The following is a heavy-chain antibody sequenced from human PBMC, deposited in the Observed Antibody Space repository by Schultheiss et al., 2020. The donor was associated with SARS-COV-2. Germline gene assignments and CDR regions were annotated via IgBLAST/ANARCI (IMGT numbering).Heavy chain of an antibody. CDR3: ARHVVTIFGVLRLREFDP. CDR2: INHSGST. D-gene: IGHD3-3*01. Sequence: SETLSLTCAVYGGSFSGYYWSWIRQPAGKGLEWIGEINHSGSTNYNPSLKSRVTISVDTSKNQFSLKLSSVTAADTAVYYCARHVVTIFGVLRLREFDPWGQGTLVTVSS. J-gene: IGHJ5*02. CDR1: GGSFSGYY. V-gene: IGHV4-34*01.